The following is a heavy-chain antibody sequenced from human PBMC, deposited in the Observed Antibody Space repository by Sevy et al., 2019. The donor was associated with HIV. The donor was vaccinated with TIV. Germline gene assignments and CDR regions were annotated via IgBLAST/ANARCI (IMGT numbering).Heavy chain of an antibody. Sequence: GGSLRLSCGASGFTFSSYGMHWVRQAPGKGLEWVAIIWYDGSNKYYADSVKGRFTISRDNSKNTLDLQMNSLRAEDTAVDYCARVGGYCSGTSCYTGRYYYYYGMDVWGQGTTVTVSS. V-gene: IGHV3-33*01. D-gene: IGHD2-2*02. J-gene: IGHJ6*02. CDR3: ARVGGYCSGTSCYTGRYYYYYGMDV. CDR2: IWYDGSNK. CDR1: GFTFSSYG.